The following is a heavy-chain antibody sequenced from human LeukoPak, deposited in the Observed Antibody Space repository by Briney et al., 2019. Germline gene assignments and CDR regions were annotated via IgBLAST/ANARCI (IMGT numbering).Heavy chain of an antibody. J-gene: IGHJ5*02. CDR2: ISGSGGST. CDR1: GFTFSSYT. D-gene: IGHD3-3*01. Sequence: HAGGSLRLSCAASGFTFSSYTMTWVRQAPGKGLEWVSPISGSGGSTYYADSVRGRFTISRDNAKNSLYLQMNSLRAEDTAVYYCAREHRITIFGVPRNWFDPWGQGTLVTVSS. CDR3: AREHRITIFGVPRNWFDP. V-gene: IGHV3-23*01.